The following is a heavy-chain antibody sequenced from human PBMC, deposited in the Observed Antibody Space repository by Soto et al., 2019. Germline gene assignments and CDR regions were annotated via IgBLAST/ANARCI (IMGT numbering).Heavy chain of an antibody. CDR1: GGSISSYY. J-gene: IGHJ4*02. CDR2: IYYSGST. Sequence: AETLSLTCTVSGGSISSYYWSWIRQPPGKGLEWIGYIYYSGSTNYNPSLKSRVTISVDTSKNQFSLKLSSVTAADTAVYYCAREFLLRRDGYNYAFDYWGQGTLVTVSS. V-gene: IGHV4-59*01. D-gene: IGHD5-12*01. CDR3: AREFLLRRDGYNYAFDY.